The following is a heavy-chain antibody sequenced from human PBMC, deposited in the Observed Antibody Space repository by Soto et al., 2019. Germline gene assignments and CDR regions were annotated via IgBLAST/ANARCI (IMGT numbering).Heavy chain of an antibody. CDR2: IYSAGNT. Sequence: EVQLVESGGGFIQAGGSLRLSCAASGFTVSNNFMSWVRQAPGKGLEWVSFIYSAGNTYYADSVMGRFTISRDNSKNTLFLQMNSLRAEDTAVSYCAGVYGDYAFDAFDIWGQGTMVTVSS. CDR1: GFTVSNNF. J-gene: IGHJ3*02. D-gene: IGHD4-17*01. CDR3: AGVYGDYAFDAFDI. V-gene: IGHV3-53*01.